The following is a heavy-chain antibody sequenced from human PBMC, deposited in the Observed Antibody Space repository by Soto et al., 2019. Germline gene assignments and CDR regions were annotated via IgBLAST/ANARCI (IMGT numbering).Heavy chain of an antibody. Sequence: GGSLRLSCAASGFTFSSYAMHWVRQAPGKGLEWVAVISYDGSNKYYADSVKGRFTISRDNSKNTLYLQMNSLRAEDTAVYYCARDRGIAVAGIAYYFDYWGQGTLVTVSS. CDR1: GFTFSSYA. J-gene: IGHJ4*02. CDR3: ARDRGIAVAGIAYYFDY. CDR2: ISYDGSNK. D-gene: IGHD6-19*01. V-gene: IGHV3-30-3*01.